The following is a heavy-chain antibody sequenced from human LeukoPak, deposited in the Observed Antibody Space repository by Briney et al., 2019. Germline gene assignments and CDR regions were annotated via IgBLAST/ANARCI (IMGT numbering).Heavy chain of an antibody. J-gene: IGHJ4*02. Sequence: PSETLSLTCAVYGGSFSDYYWNWIRQPPGKGLVWIGEINHSGSTNYNPSLKSRVTISVDTSKNQFSLKLSSVTAADTAVYYCASQAVAGHPREQFDFWGQGTLVTVSS. D-gene: IGHD6-19*01. CDR3: ASQAVAGHPREQFDF. CDR2: INHSGST. CDR1: GGSFSDYY. V-gene: IGHV4-34*01.